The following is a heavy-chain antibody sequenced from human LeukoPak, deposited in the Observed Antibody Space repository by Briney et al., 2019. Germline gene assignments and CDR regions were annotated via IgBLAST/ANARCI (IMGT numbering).Heavy chain of an antibody. CDR1: GGSFSGYY. CDR2: INHSGST. V-gene: IGHV4-34*01. J-gene: IGHJ4*02. D-gene: IGHD5-18*01. CDR3: ARGMHSYGLAC. Sequence: SETLSLTCAVYGGSFSGYYWSWIRQPPGKGLEWIGEINHSGSTNYNPSLKSRVTISVDTSKNQFSLKLSSVTAADTAVYYCARGMHSYGLACWGQGTLVTVSS.